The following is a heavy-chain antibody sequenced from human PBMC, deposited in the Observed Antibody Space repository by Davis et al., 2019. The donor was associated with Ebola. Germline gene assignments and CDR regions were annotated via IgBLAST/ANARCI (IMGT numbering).Heavy chain of an antibody. CDR2: LYSGDTT. J-gene: IGHJ4*02. V-gene: IGHV3-66*01. Sequence: GESLKISCAASGFTVNSNYMTWVRQAPGKGLEWVSLLYSGDTTYYADSVKGRFVVSRDNSNNMLYLRMNGLTAEDTAVYYCARAQYSYDSSGYVFDYWGQGTLVTVSS. D-gene: IGHD3-22*01. CDR3: ARAQYSYDSSGYVFDY. CDR1: GFTVNSNY.